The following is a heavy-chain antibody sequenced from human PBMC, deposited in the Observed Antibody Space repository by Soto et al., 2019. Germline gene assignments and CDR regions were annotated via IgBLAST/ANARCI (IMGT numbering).Heavy chain of an antibody. J-gene: IGHJ4*02. CDR3: ARSPSWETTVTPYYFDY. CDR2: MNPKSANT. CDR1: RYTFISYD. V-gene: IGHV1-8*01. D-gene: IGHD4-4*01. Sequence: QVQLVQSGAEVKKPGASVKVSCKASRYTFISYDINWVRQATGQGLEWMGWMNPKSANTGYAQNFQGRVTMTRNTSXSXXYMELSSQRSEDTAVYYCARSPSWETTVTPYYFDYWGQGTLVTVSS.